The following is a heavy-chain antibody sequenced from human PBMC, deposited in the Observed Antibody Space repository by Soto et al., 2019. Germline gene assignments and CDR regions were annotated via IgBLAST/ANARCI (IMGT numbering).Heavy chain of an antibody. V-gene: IGHV1-46*01. CDR2: INPSGGST. D-gene: IGHD6-19*01. J-gene: IGHJ4*02. Sequence: ASVKVSCKASGYTFTSYYMHWVRQAPGQGLEWMGIINPSGGSTSYAQKFQGRVTMTRDTSTSTVYMELSSLRSEDTAVYYCARARGRVHSSRWYDGFDYWGQGTLVTVSS. CDR3: ARARGRVHSSRWYDGFDY. CDR1: GYTFTSYY.